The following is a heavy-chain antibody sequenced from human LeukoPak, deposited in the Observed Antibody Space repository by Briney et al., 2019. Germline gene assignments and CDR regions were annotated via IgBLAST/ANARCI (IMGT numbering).Heavy chain of an antibody. CDR1: GFAFSNYG. CDR2: ISGSGGST. D-gene: IGHD6-6*01. Sequence: QPGGTLRLSCAASGFAFSNYGMNWVRQAPGKGLEWVSAISGSGGSTYYADSVKGRFTISRDNSKNTLYLQMNSLRAEDTAVYYCAKPERYSSSSGGDAFDIWGQGTMVTVSS. J-gene: IGHJ3*02. V-gene: IGHV3-23*01. CDR3: AKPERYSSSSGGDAFDI.